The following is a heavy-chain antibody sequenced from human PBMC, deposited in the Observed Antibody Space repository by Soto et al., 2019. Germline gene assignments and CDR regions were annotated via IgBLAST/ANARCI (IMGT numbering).Heavy chain of an antibody. CDR3: ARQRTSVVTRAYFDV. J-gene: IGHJ4*02. V-gene: IGHV4-39*01. D-gene: IGHD2-21*02. Sequence: SETLSLTCTVTGDSISSRSYYWGWIRQPPGKGLEWIGSIYYSGSTYNNPSLRSRVSMSIDTSKDQFSLKLKSVTAADTALYFCARQRTSVVTRAYFDVWGPGSLVTVSS. CDR2: IYYSGST. CDR1: GDSISSRSYY.